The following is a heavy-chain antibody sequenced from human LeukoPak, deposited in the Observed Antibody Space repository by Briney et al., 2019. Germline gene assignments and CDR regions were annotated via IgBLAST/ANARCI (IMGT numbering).Heavy chain of an antibody. V-gene: IGHV3-33*01. Sequence: SGGSLRLSCAVSGFPFSSYGMHWVRQAPGKGLEWVAVIWDDASNEFYADSVKGRFTISRDNSKNTLYLQMDSLRAEDTAVYYCARDLSKLIEYWGQGTLVTVAS. CDR1: GFPFSSYG. J-gene: IGHJ4*02. CDR3: ARDLSKLIEY. CDR2: IWDDASNE. D-gene: IGHD4-11*01.